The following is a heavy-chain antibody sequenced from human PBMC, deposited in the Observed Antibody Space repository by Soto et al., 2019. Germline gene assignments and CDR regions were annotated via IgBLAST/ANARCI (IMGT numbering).Heavy chain of an antibody. CDR3: ARDPPPDLRDYYYYGMDV. V-gene: IGHV3-30*03. CDR2: ISYDGSNK. Sequence: GGSLRLSCAASGFPFSSDGMHWVRQAPGKGLEWVAGISYDGSNKYYAEQFQGRVTITADESTSTAYMELSRLRFEDTAVYYCARDPPPDLRDYYYYGMDVWGQGTRVTVSS. J-gene: IGHJ6*02. CDR1: GFPFSSDG.